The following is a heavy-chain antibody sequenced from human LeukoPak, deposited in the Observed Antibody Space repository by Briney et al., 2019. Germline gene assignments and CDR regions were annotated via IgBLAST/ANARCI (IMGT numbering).Heavy chain of an antibody. J-gene: IGHJ3*02. V-gene: IGHV3-33*06. D-gene: IGHD5/OR15-5a*01. CDR3: AKDLRAFDI. CDR2: IWYDGSNK. CDR1: GFTFSSYG. Sequence: QAGGSLRLSCAASGFTFSSYGMHWVRQAPGKGLEWVAVIWYDGSNKYYADSVKGRFTISRGNSKNTLYLQMNSLRAEDTAVYYCAKDLRAFDIWGQGTMVTVSS.